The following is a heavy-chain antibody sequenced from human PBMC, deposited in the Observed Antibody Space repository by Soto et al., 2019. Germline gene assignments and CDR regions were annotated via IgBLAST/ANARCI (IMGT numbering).Heavy chain of an antibody. J-gene: IGHJ6*02. CDR1: GFTFSSYG. V-gene: IGHV3-30*18. Sequence: PGGSLRLSCAASGFTFSSYGMHWVRQAPGKGLEWVAVISYDGSNKYYADSVKGRITISRDNSKNTLYLQMNSLRAEDTTVYYCAKDSGYAPYYYGMDVWGQGTTVTVSS. CDR2: ISYDGSNK. D-gene: IGHD5-12*01. CDR3: AKDSGYAPYYYGMDV.